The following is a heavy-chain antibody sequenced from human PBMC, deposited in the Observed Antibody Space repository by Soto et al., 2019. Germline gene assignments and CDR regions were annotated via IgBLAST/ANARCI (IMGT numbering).Heavy chain of an antibody. V-gene: IGHV3-23*01. Sequence: GGSLRLSCAASGFTFSSYAMSWVRQAPGKGLEWVSAISGSGGSTYYADSVKGRFTISRDNSKNTLYLQMNSLRAEDTAVYYCAKVGKYSSSSYYYYGMDVWGQGTTVTVSS. CDR2: ISGSGGST. J-gene: IGHJ6*02. CDR3: AKVGKYSSSSYYYYGMDV. CDR1: GFTFSSYA. D-gene: IGHD6-6*01.